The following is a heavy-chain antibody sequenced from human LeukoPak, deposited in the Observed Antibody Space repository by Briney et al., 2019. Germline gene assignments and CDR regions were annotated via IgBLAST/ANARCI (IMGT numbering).Heavy chain of an antibody. CDR3: ARVGSSGLYNWFDP. CDR1: GFTFSSYA. J-gene: IGHJ5*02. Sequence: GGSLRLSCAASGFTFSSYAMHWVRQAPGKGLEWVAVISYDGINKYSADSVKGRFTISRDNSKNTLYLQMNSLRAEDTAVYYCARVGSSGLYNWFDPWGQGTLVTVSS. V-gene: IGHV3-30*14. D-gene: IGHD6-19*01. CDR2: ISYDGINK.